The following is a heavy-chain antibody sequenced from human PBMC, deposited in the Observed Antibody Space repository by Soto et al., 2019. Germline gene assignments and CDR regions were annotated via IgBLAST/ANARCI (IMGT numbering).Heavy chain of an antibody. CDR1: GSSISSYY. J-gene: IGHJ4*02. CDR3: ARVVVAATAGPVYYFDY. Sequence: SENLSLTCTVSGSSISSYYWNWIRQPPGKGLEWIGYIYYSGSTNYNPSLKSRVTISVDTSKNQFSLKLSSVTAADTAVYYCARVVVAATAGPVYYFDYWGQGTLVTVSS. CDR2: IYYSGST. V-gene: IGHV4-59*08. D-gene: IGHD2-15*01.